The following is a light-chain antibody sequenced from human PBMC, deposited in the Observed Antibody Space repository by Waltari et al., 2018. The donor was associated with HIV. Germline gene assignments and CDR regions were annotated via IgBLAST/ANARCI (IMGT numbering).Light chain of an antibody. CDR3: QSYDSRLSGSV. J-gene: IGLJ2*01. CDR1: GSNIGATYD. CDR2: GNI. V-gene: IGLV1-40*01. Sequence: SVLTQPPSVSGAPGQRVTISCSESGSNIGATYDVHWYQHLPGTAPKLPIYGNITRPSGVPDRFSGSKSGTSASLAITGLQPEDEGDYYCQSYDSRLSGSVFGGGTKLTVL.